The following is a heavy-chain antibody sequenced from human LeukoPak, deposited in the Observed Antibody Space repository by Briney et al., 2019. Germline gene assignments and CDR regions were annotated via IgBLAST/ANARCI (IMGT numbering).Heavy chain of an antibody. J-gene: IGHJ3*02. CDR2: INHSGST. CDR3: ARDLYSSRTNDAFVI. Sequence: SETLSLTCAVYGGSFSGYYWSWIRQPPGKGLEWIGEINHSGSTNYNPSLKSRVTISVDTSKNQFSLKLSSVTAADTAVYYCARDLYSSRTNDAFVIWGQGTMDTVSS. D-gene: IGHD6-13*01. CDR1: GGSFSGYY. V-gene: IGHV4-34*01.